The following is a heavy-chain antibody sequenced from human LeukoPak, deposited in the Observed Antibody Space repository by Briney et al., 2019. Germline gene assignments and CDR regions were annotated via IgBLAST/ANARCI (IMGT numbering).Heavy chain of an antibody. V-gene: IGHV3-7*03. CDR1: GFTFSSYW. Sequence: GGSLRLSCAASGFTFSSYWMRWVRQAPGKGLEWVANIRQDGSEKYYVDSVKGRFTISRDNAKNSLYLQMNSLRAEDTAVYYCARGPEGGPWVDYWGQGTLVTVSS. CDR3: ARGPEGGPWVDY. J-gene: IGHJ4*02. D-gene: IGHD3-16*01. CDR2: IRQDGSEK.